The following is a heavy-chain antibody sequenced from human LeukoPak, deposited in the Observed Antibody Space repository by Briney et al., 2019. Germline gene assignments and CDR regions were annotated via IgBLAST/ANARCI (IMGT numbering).Heavy chain of an antibody. V-gene: IGHV1-2*06. CDR1: GYTFTGYY. Sequence: ASVKVSCKASGYTFTGYYMHWVRQAPGQGLGWMGRINPNSGGTNYAQKFQGRVTMTRDTSISTAYMELSRLRSDDTAVYYCARVPRIAARPHTFDYWGQGTLVTVSS. CDR3: ARVPRIAARPHTFDY. CDR2: INPNSGGT. J-gene: IGHJ4*02. D-gene: IGHD6-6*01.